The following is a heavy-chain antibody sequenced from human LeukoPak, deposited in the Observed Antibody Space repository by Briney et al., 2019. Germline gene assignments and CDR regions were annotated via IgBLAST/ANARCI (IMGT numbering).Heavy chain of an antibody. Sequence: PGGSLRLSCAASGFTFSDYYMNWLRQAPGKGLEGISYISSSGGTIYYADSVKGRFTISRDNAKHSLYLQMNSLRAEDTAVYYCAGYSSGWFGAFHIWGQGTMVTVSS. CDR2: ISSSGGTI. D-gene: IGHD6-19*01. V-gene: IGHV3-11*04. CDR1: GFTFSDYY. CDR3: AGYSSGWFGAFHI. J-gene: IGHJ3*02.